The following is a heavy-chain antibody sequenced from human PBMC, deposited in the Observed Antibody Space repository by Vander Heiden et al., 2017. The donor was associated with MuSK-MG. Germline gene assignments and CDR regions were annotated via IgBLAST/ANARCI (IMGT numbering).Heavy chain of an antibody. Sequence: QVQPQESGPGLVKPSETLSLTCTVSGDSISCYDWSWIRQPPGKGLEWIGYIYYRGSNNYNPSLKSRVTISVDTSKNQFSLKLSSVTAADRAVYYCARSYSSSWPYYYYYYMDVWGKGTTVTVS. V-gene: IGHV4-59*01. CDR1: GDSISCYD. J-gene: IGHJ6*03. D-gene: IGHD6-13*01. CDR2: IYYRGSN. CDR3: ARSYSSSWPYYYYYYMDV.